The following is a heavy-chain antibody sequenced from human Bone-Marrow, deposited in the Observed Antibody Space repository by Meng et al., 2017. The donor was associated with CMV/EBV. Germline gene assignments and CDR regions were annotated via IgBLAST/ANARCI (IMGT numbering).Heavy chain of an antibody. D-gene: IGHD3-3*01. CDR3: AKDLNDGPFWAFDI. Sequence: SLKISCAASGFTFDDYAMHWVRQAPGKGLEWVSGISWNSGSIGYADSVKGRFTISRDNAKNSLYLQMNSLRAEDTALYYCAKDLNDGPFWAFDIWGQGTMVTVSS. J-gene: IGHJ3*02. V-gene: IGHV3-9*01. CDR1: GFTFDDYA. CDR2: ISWNSGSI.